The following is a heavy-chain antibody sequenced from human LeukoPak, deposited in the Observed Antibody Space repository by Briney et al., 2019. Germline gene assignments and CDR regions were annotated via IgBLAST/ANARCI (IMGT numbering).Heavy chain of an antibody. CDR2: INWYGGST. CDR3: ARVRDVLRYFDWASPPNYYMDV. V-gene: IGHV3-20*04. J-gene: IGHJ6*03. CDR1: GFTFDDYG. D-gene: IGHD3-9*01. Sequence: RPGGSLRLSCAASGFTFDDYGMSWVRQAPGKGLEWVSGINWYGGSTGYADSVKGRFTISRDNAKNSLYLQMNSLRAEDTALYYCARVRDVLRYFDWASPPNYYMDVWGKGTTVTVSS.